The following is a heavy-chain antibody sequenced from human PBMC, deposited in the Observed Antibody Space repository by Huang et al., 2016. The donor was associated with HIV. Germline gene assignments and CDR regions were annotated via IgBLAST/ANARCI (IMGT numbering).Heavy chain of an antibody. CDR2: ISYDGSHK. V-gene: IGHV3-30-3*01. CDR1: GFTFSGYA. Sequence: QVQLVESGGGVAQPGRSLRLSCAASGFTFSGYAMHWVRQAPGKGREWVSVISYDGSHKHYADSVKGRFTISRDNSKNTLYLQMNSLRAEDTAVYYCARDGLVSNYYYDSSGYYLGDAFDIWGQGTMVTVSS. J-gene: IGHJ3*02. CDR3: ARDGLVSNYYYDSSGYYLGDAFDI. D-gene: IGHD3-22*01.